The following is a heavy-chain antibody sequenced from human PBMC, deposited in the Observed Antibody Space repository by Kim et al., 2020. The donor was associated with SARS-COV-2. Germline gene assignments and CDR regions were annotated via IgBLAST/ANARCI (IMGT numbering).Heavy chain of an antibody. D-gene: IGHD3-9*01. V-gene: IGHV1-69*13. Sequence: SVKVSCKASGGTFSSYAISWVRQAPGQGLEWMGGIIPIFGTANYAQKFQGRVTITADESTSTAYMELSSLRSEDTAVYYCAEGTVPRTGYYPEDDAFDIWGQGTMVTVSS. CDR1: GGTFSSYA. CDR2: IIPIFGTA. CDR3: AEGTVPRTGYYPEDDAFDI. J-gene: IGHJ3*02.